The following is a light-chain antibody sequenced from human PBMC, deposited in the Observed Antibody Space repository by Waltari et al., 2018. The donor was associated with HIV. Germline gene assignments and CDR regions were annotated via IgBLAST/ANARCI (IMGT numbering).Light chain of an antibody. CDR3: CSYAGNSTFVV. Sequence: QSALTQPASVSGSPGQSITISCTGTSSDVGSYNLLYSYQQHPGKAPKLMIYEGSKRPSGVSNRFSGSKSGNTASLTISGLQAEDETDYYCCSYAGNSTFVVFGGGTKLTVL. V-gene: IGLV2-23*03. J-gene: IGLJ2*01. CDR1: SSDVGSYNL. CDR2: EGS.